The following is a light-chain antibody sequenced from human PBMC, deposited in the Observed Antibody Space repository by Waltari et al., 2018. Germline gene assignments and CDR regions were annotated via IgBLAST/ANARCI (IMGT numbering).Light chain of an antibody. J-gene: IGKJ1*01. CDR2: GAS. V-gene: IGKV3-20*01. CDR1: KSIDSTY. CDR3: QYYDSSPLWT. Sequence: EIVFTQSQVTLSLSPGERATLSCRASKSIDSTYLAWYQQKPGQPPRLLIYGASNRATGISDRFIGSVSGTDFTLTISRLDPEDFAVYYCQYYDSSPLWTFGQGTKVEIK.